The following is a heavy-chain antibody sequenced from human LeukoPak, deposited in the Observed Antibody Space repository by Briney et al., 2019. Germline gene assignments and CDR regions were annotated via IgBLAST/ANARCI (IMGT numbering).Heavy chain of an antibody. CDR3: AREYYYDSSGYYYASYYMDV. Sequence: KSGGSLRLSCAASGFTFSSYSMNWVRQAPGKGLEWVSSISSSSSYIYYADSVKGRFTISRDNAKNSLYLQMNSLRAEDTAVYYCAREYYYDSSGYYYASYYMDVWGKGTTVTVSS. CDR1: GFTFSSYS. J-gene: IGHJ6*03. CDR2: ISSSSSYI. D-gene: IGHD3-22*01. V-gene: IGHV3-21*01.